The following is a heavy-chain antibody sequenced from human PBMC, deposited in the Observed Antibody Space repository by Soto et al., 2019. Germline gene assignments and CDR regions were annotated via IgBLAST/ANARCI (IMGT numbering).Heavy chain of an antibody. Sequence: GGSLRLSCAASGFTFSGSAMHWVRQASGKGLEWVGRIRSKANSYATAYAASVKGRFTISRDDSKNTAYLQMNSLKTEDTAVYYCTRQSDYIWGSYRYYFDYWGQGTLVTVSS. CDR3: TRQSDYIWGSYRYYFDY. CDR1: GFTFSGSA. CDR2: IRSKANSYAT. D-gene: IGHD3-16*02. V-gene: IGHV3-73*01. J-gene: IGHJ4*02.